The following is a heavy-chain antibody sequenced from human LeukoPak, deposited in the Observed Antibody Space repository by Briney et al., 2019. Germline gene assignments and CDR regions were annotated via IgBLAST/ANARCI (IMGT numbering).Heavy chain of an antibody. D-gene: IGHD1-26*01. CDR2: ISSSSSYI. Sequence: GGSLRLSCAASGFTFSSYSMNWVRQAPGKGLVWVSSISSSSSYIYYADSVKGRFTISRDNAKNSLYLQMNSLRAEDTAVYYCARQVGAFYFYYYMDVWGKGTTVTISS. CDR3: ARQVGAFYFYYYMDV. V-gene: IGHV3-21*01. J-gene: IGHJ6*03. CDR1: GFTFSSYS.